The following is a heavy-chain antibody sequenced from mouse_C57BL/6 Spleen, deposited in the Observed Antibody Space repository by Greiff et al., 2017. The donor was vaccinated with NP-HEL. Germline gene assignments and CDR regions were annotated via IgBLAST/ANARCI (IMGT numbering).Heavy chain of an antibody. V-gene: IGHV5-9-1*02. CDR2: ISSGGDYI. CDR1: GFTFSSYA. J-gene: IGHJ4*01. D-gene: IGHD1-1*01. CDR3: TRELRYSYAMDY. Sequence: EVKLQESGEGLVKPGGSLKLSCAASGFTFSSYAMSWVRQTPEKRLEWVAYISSGGDYIYYADTVKGRFTISRDNARNTLYLQMSSLKSEDTAMYYCTRELRYSYAMDYWGQGTSVTVSS.